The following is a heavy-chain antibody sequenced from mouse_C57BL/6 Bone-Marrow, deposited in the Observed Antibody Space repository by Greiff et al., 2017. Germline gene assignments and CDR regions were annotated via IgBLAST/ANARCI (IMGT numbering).Heavy chain of an antibody. V-gene: IGHV1-63*01. D-gene: IGHD3-1*01. CDR3: ARAAPGWYCDY. CDR1: GYTFTNYW. J-gene: IGHJ2*01. Sequence: VQLQESGAELVRPGTSVKMSCKASGYTFTNYWIGWAKQRPGHGLEWIGDIYPGGGYTNYNEKFKGKATLTADKSSSTAYMQFSSLTSEDSAIYYCARAAPGWYCDYWGQGTTLTVSA. CDR2: IYPGGGYT.